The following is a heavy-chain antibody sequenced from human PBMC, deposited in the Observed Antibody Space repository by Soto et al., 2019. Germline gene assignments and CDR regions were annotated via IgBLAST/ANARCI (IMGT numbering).Heavy chain of an antibody. Sequence: EVQLLESGGGLVQPGGSLRLSCAASGFTFSSYAMNWVRQAPGKGLEWVSVISGSGDSTYYADSVKGRFTISRDNSKNTLYLQTNSLRAQDTALYPCAQRASGSYFDYWGQGTLVTVSS. CDR3: AQRASGSYFDY. CDR2: ISGSGDST. J-gene: IGHJ4*02. D-gene: IGHD3-10*01. V-gene: IGHV3-23*01. CDR1: GFTFSSYA.